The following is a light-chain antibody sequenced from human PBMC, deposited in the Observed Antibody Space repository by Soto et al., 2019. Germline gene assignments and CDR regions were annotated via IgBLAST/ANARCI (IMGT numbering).Light chain of an antibody. CDR2: EVS. CDR3: SSFRSGTTL. CDR1: SSDIGGYNF. V-gene: IGLV2-14*01. J-gene: IGLJ1*01. Sequence: QSVLAQPASVSGSPGQSITTSCTGTSSDIGGYNFVSWYHQHPGKAPKLMIYEVSNRPSGVSDRFSGSKSGNTASLTIPGLQAEDEADYYCSSFRSGTTLFGTGTKVTVL.